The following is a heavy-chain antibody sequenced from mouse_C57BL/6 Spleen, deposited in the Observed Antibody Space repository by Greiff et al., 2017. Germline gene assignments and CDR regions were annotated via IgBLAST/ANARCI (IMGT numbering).Heavy chain of an antibody. J-gene: IGHJ2*01. CDR2: IWSGGST. CDR3: AREGYYYGSSYGYYLDY. D-gene: IGHD1-1*01. CDR1: GFSLTSYG. V-gene: IGHV2-2*01. Sequence: VQGVESGPGLVQPSQSLSITCTVSGFSLTSYGVHWVRQSPGKGLEWLGVIWSGGSTDYNAAYISRLSISTDNSKIQVFFKMNSLQADDTAIYYCAREGYYYGSSYGYYLDYWGQGTTLTVSS.